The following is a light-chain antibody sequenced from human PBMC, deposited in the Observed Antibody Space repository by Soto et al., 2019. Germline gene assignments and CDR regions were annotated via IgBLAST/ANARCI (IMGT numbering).Light chain of an antibody. CDR1: SSDVGSYNL. J-gene: IGLJ1*01. CDR3: CSYASSGTPYV. V-gene: IGLV2-23*02. Sequence: QSALTKPASVSGSPGQSITISCTGTSSDVGSYNLVSWYQHHPGKAPKLMIYVVSKRPSGVSNRFSGSKSGNTASLTISGLQAEDEADYYCCSYASSGTPYVFGTGTKLTVL. CDR2: VVS.